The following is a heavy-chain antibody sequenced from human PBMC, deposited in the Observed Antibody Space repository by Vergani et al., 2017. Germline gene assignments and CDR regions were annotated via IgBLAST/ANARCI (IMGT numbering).Heavy chain of an antibody. CDR2: IYYSGST. J-gene: IGHJ6*02. CDR3: ARGDIVVVPATDAYYYYGMDV. V-gene: IGHV4-59*01. Sequence: QVQLQESGPGLVKPSEILSLTCTVSGGSISSYYWSWIRQPPGKGLEWFGYIYYSGSTNYNPSLKSRVTISVDTSKNQFSLKLSSVTAADTAVYYCARGDIVVVPATDAYYYYGMDVWGQGP. CDR1: GGSISSYY. D-gene: IGHD2-2*01.